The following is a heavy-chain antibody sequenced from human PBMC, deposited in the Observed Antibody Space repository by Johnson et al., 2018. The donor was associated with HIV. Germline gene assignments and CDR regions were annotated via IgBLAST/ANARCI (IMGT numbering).Heavy chain of an antibody. V-gene: IGHV3-13*01. D-gene: IGHD5-12*01. Sequence: VQLVESGGGLVQPGGSLRLSCAASGFTFSSYDMHWVRQATGNGLEWVSAIGPTGDTYYPGSVKGRFTISRDNSKNTLYLQMSSLRAEDTAVYYCAKCRGLGARGAFDIWGQGTIVTVSS. CDR1: GFTFSSYD. CDR3: AKCRGLGARGAFDI. J-gene: IGHJ3*02. CDR2: IGPTGDT.